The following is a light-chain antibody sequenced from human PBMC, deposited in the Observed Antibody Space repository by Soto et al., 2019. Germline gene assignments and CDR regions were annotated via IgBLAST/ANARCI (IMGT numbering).Light chain of an antibody. CDR3: QQYNDWPPIT. Sequence: EIVLTQSPGTLSLSPGERATLSCRASQSVSSNLAWYQQKPGQAPRLLIYDASTRATVIPARFSGSGSGTEFTLTISSLQSEDFAVYYCQQYNDWPPITFGQGTKVDIK. CDR1: QSVSSN. CDR2: DAS. V-gene: IGKV3-15*01. J-gene: IGKJ1*01.